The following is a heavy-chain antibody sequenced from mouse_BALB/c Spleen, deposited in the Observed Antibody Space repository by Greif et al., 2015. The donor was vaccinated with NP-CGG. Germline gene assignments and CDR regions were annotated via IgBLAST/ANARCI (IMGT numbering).Heavy chain of an antibody. V-gene: IGHV5-6-5*01. CDR1: GFTFSSYA. Sequence: EVKLVESGGGLVKPGGSLKLSCAASGFTFSSYAMSWVRQTPEKRLEWVASISSGGSTYYPDSVKGRFTISRDNARNILYLQMSSLGSEDTAMYYCARGGIYGYDYWGQGTTLTVSS. J-gene: IGHJ2*01. CDR2: ISSGGST. CDR3: ARGGIYGYDY. D-gene: IGHD2-2*01.